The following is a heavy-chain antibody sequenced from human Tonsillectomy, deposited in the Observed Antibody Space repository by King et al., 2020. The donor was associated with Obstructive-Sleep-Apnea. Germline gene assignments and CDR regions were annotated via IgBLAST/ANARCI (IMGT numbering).Heavy chain of an antibody. V-gene: IGHV1-2*04. CDR1: GYTFTGYY. CDR2: INPNRGGT. CDR3: ARDLNDYVWGSYRTNRYYYYGMDV. D-gene: IGHD3-16*02. Sequence: VQLVESGAEVKKPGASEKVSCKASGYTFTGYYMHWGRQAPGQGLEWMGWINPNRGGTNYAQKFQGWVTMSRDTSISTAYMALSRLRSYDTAVYYCARDLNDYVWGSYRTNRYYYYGMDVWGQGTTVTVSS. J-gene: IGHJ6*02.